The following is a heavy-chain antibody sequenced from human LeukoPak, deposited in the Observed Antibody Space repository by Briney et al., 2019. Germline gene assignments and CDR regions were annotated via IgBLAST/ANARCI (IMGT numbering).Heavy chain of an antibody. CDR1: GGSISSYY. J-gene: IGHJ4*02. CDR2: IYYSGST. Sequence: SETLSLTCTVSGGSISSYYWSWIRQPPGKGLEWIGYIYYSGSTNYNPSLKSRVTISVDTSKNQFSLKLSSVTAVDTAVYYCARGNGVVTALDYWGQGTLVTVSS. D-gene: IGHD3-3*01. CDR3: ARGNGVVTALDY. V-gene: IGHV4-59*01.